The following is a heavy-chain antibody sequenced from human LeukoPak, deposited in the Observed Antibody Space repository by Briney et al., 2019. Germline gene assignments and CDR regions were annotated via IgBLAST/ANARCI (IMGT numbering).Heavy chain of an antibody. D-gene: IGHD2-2*01. CDR1: GYTFTGYY. CDR3: ARLGVVPAAIGGVDP. Sequence: ASVKVSCKASGYTFTGYYMHWVRQAPGQGLEWMGWINPNSGGTNYAQKFQGRVTMTRDTSTSTAYMELSRLRSDDTAVYYCARLGVVPAAIGGVDPWGQGTLVTVSS. J-gene: IGHJ5*02. CDR2: INPNSGGT. V-gene: IGHV1-2*02.